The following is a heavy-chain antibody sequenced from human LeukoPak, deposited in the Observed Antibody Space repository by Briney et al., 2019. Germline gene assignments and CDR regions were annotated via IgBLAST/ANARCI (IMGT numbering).Heavy chain of an antibody. CDR3: ARVVGFIVAAQYYMDV. V-gene: IGHV4-59*01. D-gene: IGHD1-26*01. Sequence: PSETLSLTCTVPGGSISTYYWTWLRQPPGKGLERNRHIYHSGSTNYTPSLKSRVTISVDTSQNQFSLKLSSVTAADTAVYYCARVVGFIVAAQYYMDVWGKGTTVTVSS. CDR2: IYHSGST. CDR1: GGSISTYY. J-gene: IGHJ6*03.